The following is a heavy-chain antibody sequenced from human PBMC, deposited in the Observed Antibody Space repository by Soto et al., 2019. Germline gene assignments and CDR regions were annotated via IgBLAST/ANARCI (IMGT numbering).Heavy chain of an antibody. CDR3: AREDSIIIPAVSDF. V-gene: IGHV3-21*01. J-gene: IGHJ4*02. CDR2: ISKSDYT. Sequence: GGSLRLSCTVSGFAFNNYGINWVRQAPGKGLEWVSSISKSDYTYYSDSVKGRFAISRDNAKSSVSLQMNTLRVEDTAVYYCAREDSIIIPAVSDFWGQGTPVTVSS. D-gene: IGHD2-2*01. CDR1: GFAFNNYG.